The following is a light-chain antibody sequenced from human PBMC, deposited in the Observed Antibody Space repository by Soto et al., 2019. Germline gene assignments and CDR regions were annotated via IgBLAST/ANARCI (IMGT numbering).Light chain of an antibody. Sequence: DIQMTPSPSSLSASVRDRVTITCQASQDINIYLNWYQQKPGKAPKILIYDASKLETGVPSRFRGSGSGTDFTLTISSLQPEDIATYYCQQYGNLPLTFGGGTKVEIK. V-gene: IGKV1-33*01. CDR2: DAS. CDR3: QQYGNLPLT. J-gene: IGKJ4*01. CDR1: QDINIY.